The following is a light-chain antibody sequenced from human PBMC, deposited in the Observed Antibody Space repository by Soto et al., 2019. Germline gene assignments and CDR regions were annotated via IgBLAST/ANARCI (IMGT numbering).Light chain of an antibody. CDR2: DAS. J-gene: IGKJ1*01. V-gene: IGKV3-11*01. Sequence: EIVLTQSPAILSLSPGERATLSCRASQSVGRYLVWYQQKPGQAPSLLIYDASNRATGVPARFSGSGSGTDFTLTIRSRESEDFAVYYCQHRNNWPWTLGQGTRVEIK. CDR1: QSVGRY. CDR3: QHRNNWPWT.